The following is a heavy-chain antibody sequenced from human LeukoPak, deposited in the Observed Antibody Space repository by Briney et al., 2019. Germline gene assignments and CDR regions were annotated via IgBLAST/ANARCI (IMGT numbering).Heavy chain of an antibody. J-gene: IGHJ4*02. CDR3: ARDRSYGLLTYYFDY. Sequence: KPSETLSLTCAVYGGSFSGYYWSWIRQPPGKGLEWIGEINHSGSTNYNPSLKSRVTISVDTSKNQFSLKLSSVTAADTAVYYCARDRSYGLLTYYFDYWGQGTLVTVSS. CDR1: GGSFSGYY. CDR2: INHSGST. V-gene: IGHV4-34*01. D-gene: IGHD5-18*01.